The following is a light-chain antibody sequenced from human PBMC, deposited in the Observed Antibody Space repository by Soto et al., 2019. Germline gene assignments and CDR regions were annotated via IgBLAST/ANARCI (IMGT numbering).Light chain of an antibody. CDR2: DAS. CDR1: QSVSSY. V-gene: IGKV3-11*01. Sequence: EIVLTQSPATLSLSPGERATLSCGASQSVSSYLAWYQQKPGQAPRLLIYDASNRATGIPARFSGSGSGTDFTLTISSLEPEDFAVYYCQQRSKWPRNTFGQGTRLEIK. CDR3: QQRSKWPRNT. J-gene: IGKJ5*01.